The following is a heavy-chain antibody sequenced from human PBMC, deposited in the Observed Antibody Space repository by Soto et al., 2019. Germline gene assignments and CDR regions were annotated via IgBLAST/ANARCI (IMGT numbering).Heavy chain of an antibody. V-gene: IGHV4-59*01. Sequence: SETLSLTXTVSGGSISSYYWSWIRQPPGKGLEWIGFIYYSGSTNYNPSLKSRVTISVDTSKNQFSLRLNSVTAADTAVYHCARDGVGATAPFDYWGQGTLGTVSS. CDR3: ARDGVGATAPFDY. D-gene: IGHD1-26*01. J-gene: IGHJ4*02. CDR2: IYYSGST. CDR1: GGSISSYY.